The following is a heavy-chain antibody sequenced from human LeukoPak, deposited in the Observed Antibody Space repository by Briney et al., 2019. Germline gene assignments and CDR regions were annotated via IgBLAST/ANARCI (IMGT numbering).Heavy chain of an antibody. V-gene: IGHV3-74*01. Sequence: PGGSLRLSCVVSGFSFRTYFFHWVRQVPGKGLVWISRISSDGSTTFYADSVRGRFTISRDNDKNTVSIQMNRLRIEDTAVYYCARETVGSELRAPDYWGRGALVTVSS. CDR2: ISSDGSTT. CDR3: ARETVGSELRAPDY. CDR1: GFSFRTYF. D-gene: IGHD1-26*01. J-gene: IGHJ4*02.